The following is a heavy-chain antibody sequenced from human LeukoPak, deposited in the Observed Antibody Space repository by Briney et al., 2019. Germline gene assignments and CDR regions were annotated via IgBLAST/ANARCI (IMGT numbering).Heavy chain of an antibody. Sequence: PGGSLRLSCAASGFTFSSSAMSWVRQAPGKGLEWVSAISNNGGYTYYADSVQGRFTISRDNSKNTVYLQMNSLRAEDTAVYYCAKDATSSWHQSWLDPWGQGTQVTVSS. CDR3: AKDATSSWHQSWLDP. J-gene: IGHJ5*02. D-gene: IGHD6-13*01. CDR1: GFTFSSSA. V-gene: IGHV3-23*01. CDR2: ISNNGGYT.